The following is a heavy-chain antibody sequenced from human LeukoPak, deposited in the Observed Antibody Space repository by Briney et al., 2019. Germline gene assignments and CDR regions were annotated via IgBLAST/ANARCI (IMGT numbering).Heavy chain of an antibody. V-gene: IGHV4-59*12. CDR2: IYYSGST. CDR1: GGSISTYY. CDR3: ARVRENFCNSTNCYPDAFDI. J-gene: IGHJ3*02. Sequence: SETLSLTCTVSGGSISTYYWSWIRQPPGKGLEWIGYIYYSGSTNYNPSLKSRVTISVDTAKNQFSLKLSSVTAADTAVYHCARVRENFCNSTNCYPDAFDIWGQGTMVTVSS. D-gene: IGHD2-2*01.